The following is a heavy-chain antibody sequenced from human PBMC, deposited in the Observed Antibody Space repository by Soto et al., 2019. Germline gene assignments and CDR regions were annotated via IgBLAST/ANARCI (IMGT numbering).Heavy chain of an antibody. Sequence: ASVKVSCKASGYTFTSYYMHWVRQAPGQGLEWMGIINPSGGSTSYAQKFQGRVTMTRDTSTSTVYMELSSLRSEDTAVYYCAREQTAHNIVVVVAATSFYYWGQGTLVT. CDR2: INPSGGST. CDR1: GYTFTSYY. D-gene: IGHD2-15*01. J-gene: IGHJ4*02. CDR3: AREQTAHNIVVVVAATSFYY. V-gene: IGHV1-46*03.